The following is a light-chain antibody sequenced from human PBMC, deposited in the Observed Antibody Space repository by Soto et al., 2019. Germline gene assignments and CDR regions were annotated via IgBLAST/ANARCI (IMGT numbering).Light chain of an antibody. Sequence: QPVLTQSPSASASLGASVKLTCTLSSGHSNYAIAWHQQQPEKGPRYLMKLNRDGSHSKGDGIPNRFSGSSSGAERYLTISSLQSEYEADYYCQTWGTCIVIVGGGTKLTVL. CDR2: LNRDGSH. CDR1: SGHSNYA. CDR3: QTWGTCIVI. J-gene: IGLJ2*01. V-gene: IGLV4-69*01.